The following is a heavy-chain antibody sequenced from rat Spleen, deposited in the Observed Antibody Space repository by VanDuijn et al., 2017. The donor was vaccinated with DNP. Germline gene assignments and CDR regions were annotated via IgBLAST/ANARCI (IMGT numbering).Heavy chain of an antibody. CDR1: GYSITSHY. CDR3: ARWKIGPHYFDH. V-gene: IGHV3-1*01. J-gene: IGHJ2*01. Sequence: EVQLQESGPGLVKPSQSLSLTCSVTGYSITSHYWGWIRKFPGNKMAWIGHISYSGWTTYNPSLKSRISITRDTSKNQFFLQLNSVSTEDTATYYCARWKIGPHYFDHWGQGVMVTVSS. D-gene: IGHD1-5*01. CDR2: ISYSGWT.